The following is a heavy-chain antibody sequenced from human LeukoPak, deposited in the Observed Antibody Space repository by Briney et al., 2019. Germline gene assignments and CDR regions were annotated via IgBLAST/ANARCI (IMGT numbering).Heavy chain of an antibody. CDR1: GDTLNNDD. CDR3: ARVPVADDNWFDP. V-gene: IGHV1-69*04. Sequence: SVKVSCKASGDTLNNDDITWVRQAPGQGLEWMGRIIPILGIANYAQKFQGRVTITADKSTSTAYMELSSLRSEDTAVYYCARVPVADDNWFDPWGQGTLVTVSS. J-gene: IGHJ5*02. CDR2: IIPILGIA. D-gene: IGHD6-19*01.